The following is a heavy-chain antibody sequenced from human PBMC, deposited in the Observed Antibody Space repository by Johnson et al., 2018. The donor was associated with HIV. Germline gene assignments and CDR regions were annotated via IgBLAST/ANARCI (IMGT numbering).Heavy chain of an antibody. CDR3: AEALPINMVQVFPRGGEGFEI. D-gene: IGHD3-10*01. J-gene: IGHJ3*02. V-gene: IGHV3-23*04. CDR2: ISGSGGST. CDR1: GFTFSSYA. Sequence: VQLVESGGGLVQPGGSLRLSCAASGFTFSSYAMSWVRQAPGKGLEWVSAISGSGGSTYYADSVKGRFTISRDNSKNTLYLQMNSLRAEDTAVYFCAEALPINMVQVFPRGGEGFEIRGQRAMVT.